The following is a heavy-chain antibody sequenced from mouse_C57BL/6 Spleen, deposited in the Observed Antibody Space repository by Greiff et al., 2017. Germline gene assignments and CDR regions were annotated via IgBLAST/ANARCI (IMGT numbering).Heavy chain of an antibody. CDR3: ARKSYYYGSSYWYFDV. CDR2: IYPGDGDP. J-gene: IGHJ1*03. V-gene: IGHV1-82*01. D-gene: IGHD1-1*01. CDR1: GYAFSGSW. Sequence: VQLQQSGPELVKPGASVKISCKASGYAFSGSWMNWVKQRPGKGLEWIGRIYPGDGDPNYNGKFKGKATLTADKSSSTAYMQLSSLTSEDSAVYFCARKSYYYGSSYWYFDVWGTGTTVTVSS.